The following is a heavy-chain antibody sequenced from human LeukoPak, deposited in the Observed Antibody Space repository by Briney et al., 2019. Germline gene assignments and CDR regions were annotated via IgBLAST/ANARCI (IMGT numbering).Heavy chain of an antibody. CDR3: ARPFYCSSTSCYYFDY. CDR2: INSDGSST. D-gene: IGHD2-2*01. J-gene: IGHJ4*02. V-gene: IGHV3-74*01. Sequence: PGGSLRLSCAASGFAFSSYWMHWVRRAPGKGLGWVSRINSDGSSTSYADSVKGRFTISRDNAKNTLYLQMNSLRAADTAVYYCARPFYCSSTSCYYFDYWGQGTLVTVSS. CDR1: GFAFSSYW.